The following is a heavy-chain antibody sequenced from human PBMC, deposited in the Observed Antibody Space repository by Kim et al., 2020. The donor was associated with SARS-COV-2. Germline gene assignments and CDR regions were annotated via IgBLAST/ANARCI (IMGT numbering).Heavy chain of an antibody. D-gene: IGHD4-17*01. Sequence: GGSLRLSCAASGFTFSSYGMHWVRQAPGKGLEWVAVIWYDGSNKYYADSVKGRFTISRDNSKNTLYLQMNSLRAEDTAVYYCARDRNYGDYGGGVDYWGQGTLVTVSS. CDR2: IWYDGSNK. CDR3: ARDRNYGDYGGGVDY. CDR1: GFTFSSYG. J-gene: IGHJ4*02. V-gene: IGHV3-33*01.